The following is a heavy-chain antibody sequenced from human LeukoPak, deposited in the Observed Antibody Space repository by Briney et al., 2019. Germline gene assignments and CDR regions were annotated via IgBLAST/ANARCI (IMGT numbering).Heavy chain of an antibody. Sequence: PGGSLRLSCAASGFTFSSYSMNWVRQAPGKGLEWVSSISSSSSCIYYADSVKGRFTISRDNAKNSLYLQMNSLRAEDTAVYYCARDYSGSPYYGMDVWGQGTTVTVSS. CDR1: GFTFSSYS. D-gene: IGHD1-26*01. J-gene: IGHJ6*02. CDR2: ISSSSSCI. CDR3: ARDYSGSPYYGMDV. V-gene: IGHV3-21*01.